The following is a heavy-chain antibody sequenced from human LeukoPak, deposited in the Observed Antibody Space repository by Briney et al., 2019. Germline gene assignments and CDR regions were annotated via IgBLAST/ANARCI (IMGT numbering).Heavy chain of an antibody. CDR1: GGSFSGYY. Sequence: YPSETLSLTCAVYGGSFSGYYWSWIRQPPGKGLEWIGYIYHSGSTYYNPSFKSRVTISVDRSKNQFSLKLSSVTAADTAVYYCARGLSGSYSDYWGQGTLVTVSS. CDR3: ARGLSGSYSDY. V-gene: IGHV4-34*01. J-gene: IGHJ4*02. D-gene: IGHD1-26*01. CDR2: IYHSGST.